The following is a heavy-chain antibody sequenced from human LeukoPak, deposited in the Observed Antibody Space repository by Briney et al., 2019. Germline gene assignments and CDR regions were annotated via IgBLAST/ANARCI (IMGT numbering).Heavy chain of an antibody. J-gene: IGHJ4*02. D-gene: IGHD6-19*01. V-gene: IGHV1-2*06. CDR1: GYTFTGYY. CDR3: ARIFPAYSSGWSYFDY. Sequence: GASVKVSCKASGYTFTGYYMHWVRQAPGQGLEWIGRINPNSGSTNYAQKFQGRVTMTRDTSISTAYMELSRLRSDDTAVYYCARIFPAYSSGWSYFDYWGQGTLVTVSS. CDR2: INPNSGST.